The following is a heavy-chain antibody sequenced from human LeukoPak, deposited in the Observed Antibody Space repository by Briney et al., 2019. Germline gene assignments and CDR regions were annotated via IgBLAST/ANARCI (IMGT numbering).Heavy chain of an antibody. J-gene: IGHJ4*02. Sequence: ASVKVSCKTSGYTFTFYYIHWVRQAPGQGLEWMGIINPHADSTTYAQKFQGRVTMTRDMSTSTVYMELSSLRSEDTAVYYCARVNVDTAVDYWGQGTLVTVSS. CDR2: INPHADST. V-gene: IGHV1-46*01. CDR1: GYTFTFYY. CDR3: ARVNVDTAVDY. D-gene: IGHD5-18*01.